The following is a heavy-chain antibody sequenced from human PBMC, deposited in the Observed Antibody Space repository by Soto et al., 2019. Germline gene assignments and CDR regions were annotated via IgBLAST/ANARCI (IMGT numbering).Heavy chain of an antibody. CDR3: ARDKITGLFDY. J-gene: IGHJ4*02. D-gene: IGHD2-8*02. Sequence: PSETLSLTCAVSGGSISSSNYWSWIRQPPGKGLEWIGYIYFSGTANYNPSLKSRVTTSVDTSKNQFSLKLTSVTAADTAVYYCARDKITGLFDYWGQGTLVTVSS. CDR2: IYFSGTA. CDR1: GGSISSSNY. V-gene: IGHV4-59*12.